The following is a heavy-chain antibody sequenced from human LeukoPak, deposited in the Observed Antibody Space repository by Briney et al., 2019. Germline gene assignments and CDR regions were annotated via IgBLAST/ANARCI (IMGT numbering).Heavy chain of an antibody. D-gene: IGHD5-24*01. Sequence: ASVKVSCKASGGTFSSSAISWVRQAPGQGLEWMGGIIPIFGTANYAQKFQGRVTITADESTSAAYMELSSLRSEDTAVYYCARGRDGYNPSDAFDIWGQGTMVTVS. V-gene: IGHV1-69*13. J-gene: IGHJ3*02. CDR1: GGTFSSSA. CDR3: ARGRDGYNPSDAFDI. CDR2: IIPIFGTA.